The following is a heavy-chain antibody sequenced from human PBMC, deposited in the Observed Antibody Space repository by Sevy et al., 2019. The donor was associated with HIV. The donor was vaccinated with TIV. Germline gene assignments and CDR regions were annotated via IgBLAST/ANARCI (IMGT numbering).Heavy chain of an antibody. V-gene: IGHV3-7*01. CDR1: GFTLNSYW. CDR2: INQDGSGK. J-gene: IGHJ4*02. D-gene: IGHD6-13*01. Sequence: GGSLRLSCVASGFTLNSYWMNWVRQAPGKGLEWVANINQDGSGKYYVDSVRGRFTISRDNARNLVFLQMSSLRVDDSALYYCVRAIAKDGSFWGQGTLVTVSS. CDR3: VRAIAKDGSF.